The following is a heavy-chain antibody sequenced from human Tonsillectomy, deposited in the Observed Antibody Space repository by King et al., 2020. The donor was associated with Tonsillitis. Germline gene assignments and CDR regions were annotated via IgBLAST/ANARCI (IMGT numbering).Heavy chain of an antibody. D-gene: IGHD3-22*01. Sequence: VQLQESGPGLVKPSQTLSLTCTVSGGSISSDDYYWSWIRQHPGKGLEWIGNIYYSGSTYYNPSLKSRVLISLDTSKNQFSLKLTSVTAADTAVYYCAGHFDSTDSTVFDYWGQGTLFTVSS. CDR1: GGSISSDDYY. J-gene: IGHJ4*02. V-gene: IGHV4-31*03. CDR2: IYYSGST. CDR3: AGHFDSTDSTVFDY.